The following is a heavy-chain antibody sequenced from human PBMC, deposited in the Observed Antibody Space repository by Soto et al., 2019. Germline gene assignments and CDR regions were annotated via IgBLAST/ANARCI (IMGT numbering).Heavy chain of an antibody. D-gene: IGHD1-1*01. J-gene: IGHJ5*02. CDR2: IWYDGSNK. Sequence: GGSLRLSCAASGFTFSSYGMHWVRQAPGKGLEWVAVIWYDGSNKYYADSVKGRFTISRDNSKNTLYLQMNSLRAEDTAVYYCARAHGGTGTTAWFDPWGQGTLVTVSS. V-gene: IGHV3-33*01. CDR3: ARAHGGTGTTAWFDP. CDR1: GFTFSSYG.